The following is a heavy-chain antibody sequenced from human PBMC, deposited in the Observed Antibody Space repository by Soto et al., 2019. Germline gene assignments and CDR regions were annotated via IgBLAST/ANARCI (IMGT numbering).Heavy chain of an antibody. Sequence: QVQLVQSGAEEKKPGASVKVSCKASGYTFTSYAMHWVRQSPGQRLEWMGWINPVNGNTKYSQKYQGRVTINRDTSASTADMKLSNFRSEDTAVYYCARGIAPYYFDYWGQGTLVTVSS. CDR1: GYTFTSYA. V-gene: IGHV1-3*05. CDR2: INPVNGNT. CDR3: ARGIAPYYFDY. D-gene: IGHD2-15*01. J-gene: IGHJ4*02.